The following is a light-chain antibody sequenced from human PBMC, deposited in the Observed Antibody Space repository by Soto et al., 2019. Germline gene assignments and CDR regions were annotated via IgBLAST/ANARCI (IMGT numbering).Light chain of an antibody. CDR3: SSYAPTSTYV. J-gene: IGLJ1*01. CDR2: EGS. CDR1: SSDVGTYNL. V-gene: IGLV2-23*01. Sequence: QSALTQPASVSGSPGQSITISCTGTSSDVGTYNLVSWYQQHPGKAPKLMIYEGSKRPSGVSDRFSGSKSGNTASLTISGLQAEDEADYYCSSYAPTSTYVFGTGTKLTVL.